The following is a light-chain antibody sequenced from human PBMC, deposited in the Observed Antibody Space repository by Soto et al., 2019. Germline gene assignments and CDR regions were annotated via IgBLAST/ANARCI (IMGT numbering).Light chain of an antibody. J-gene: IGLJ1*01. CDR1: SSDVGRYNY. Sequence: ALTQPPSASGSPGQSVTISCTGTSSDVGRYNYISWYQQRPGKAPKLIIYEVSKRPSGVPDRLSGFKYGNTASLTVSGLQAEDEADYYCSSYAGNSRYVFGTGTKVTV. V-gene: IGLV2-8*01. CDR2: EVS. CDR3: SSYAGNSRYV.